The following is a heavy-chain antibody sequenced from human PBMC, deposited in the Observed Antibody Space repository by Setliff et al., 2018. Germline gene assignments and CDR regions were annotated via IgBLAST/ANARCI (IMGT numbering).Heavy chain of an antibody. Sequence: SETLSLTCAVYGGSFSGYFWCWIRQPPWKGLEWIGEINHSGSANYNPSLKSRVTISLDTSKNQFSLKLSSVTAADTAVYYCASGGAGFFTSGRWGQGTLVTVSS. D-gene: IGHD3-3*01. CDR2: INHSGSA. CDR3: ASGGAGFFTSGR. V-gene: IGHV4-34*01. CDR1: GGSFSGYF. J-gene: IGHJ4*02.